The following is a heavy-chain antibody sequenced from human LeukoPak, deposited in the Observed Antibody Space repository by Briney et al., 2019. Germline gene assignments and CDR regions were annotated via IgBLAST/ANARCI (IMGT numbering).Heavy chain of an antibody. D-gene: IGHD3-10*01. Sequence: GASVKVSCKASGGTFSSYAISRVRQAPGQGLEWMGRIIPILGIANYAQKFQGRVTITADKSTSTAYMELSSLRSEDTAVYYCARGGRRIYYGSGSYRYDAFDIWGQGTMVTVSS. CDR3: ARGGRRIYYGSGSYRYDAFDI. CDR1: GGTFSSYA. V-gene: IGHV1-69*04. CDR2: IIPILGIA. J-gene: IGHJ3*02.